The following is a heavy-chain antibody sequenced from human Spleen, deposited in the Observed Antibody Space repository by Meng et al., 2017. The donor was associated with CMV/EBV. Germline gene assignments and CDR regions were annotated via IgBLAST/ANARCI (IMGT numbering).Heavy chain of an antibody. Sequence: TFTDYGISWVRQAPGPGLEWMGWISPYDGDINYARKFRGRVTLTTDTSTTTAYMELRSLRSDDTAVYYCARDLEYCGSSSCYEDCFDPWGQGTLVTVSS. D-gene: IGHD2-2*01. CDR2: ISPYDGDI. J-gene: IGHJ5*02. CDR1: TFTDYG. CDR3: ARDLEYCGSSSCYEDCFDP. V-gene: IGHV1-18*01.